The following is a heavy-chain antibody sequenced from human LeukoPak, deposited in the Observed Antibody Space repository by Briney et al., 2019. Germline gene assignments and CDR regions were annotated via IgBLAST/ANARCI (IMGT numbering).Heavy chain of an antibody. Sequence: SVKVSCKASGGTFSSYAITWVRQAPGQGLEWMGRITPIFGTANYAQKFQGRVTITTDESTSTAYMELSTLRSDDTAVYYCARERPPGDSSNWFLEGYFDIWGQGTLVTVSS. V-gene: IGHV1-69*05. CDR3: ARERPPGDSSNWFLEGYFDI. J-gene: IGHJ4*02. CDR2: ITPIFGTA. D-gene: IGHD6-13*01. CDR1: GGTFSSYA.